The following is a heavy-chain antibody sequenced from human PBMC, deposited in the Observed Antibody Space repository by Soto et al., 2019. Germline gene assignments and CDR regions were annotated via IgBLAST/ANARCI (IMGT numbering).Heavy chain of an antibody. CDR3: TFSGGIQYHNWFDP. J-gene: IGHJ5*02. D-gene: IGHD5-18*01. CDR2: IYHSGST. Sequence: SETLSLTCAVSGGSISSGGYSWSWIRQPPGKGLEWIGYIYHSGSTYYNPSLKSRVTISVDRSKNQFSLKLSSVTAADTAVYYCTFSGGIQYHNWFDPWGQGTLVTVSS. CDR1: GGSISSGGYS. V-gene: IGHV4-30-2*01.